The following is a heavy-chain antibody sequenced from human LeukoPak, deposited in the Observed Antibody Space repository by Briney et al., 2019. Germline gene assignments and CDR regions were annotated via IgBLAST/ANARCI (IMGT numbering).Heavy chain of an antibody. J-gene: IGHJ4*02. CDR2: IYHSGST. D-gene: IGHD5-18*01. Sequence: PSETLSLTCAVSGGSISSGGYSWRWIRQPPGKGLEWIGYIYHSGSTYYNPSLKSRVTISVDRSKNQFSLKLSSVTAADTAVYYCARVVGSYGLYYFDYWGQGTLVTVSS. V-gene: IGHV4-30-2*01. CDR3: ARVVGSYGLYYFDY. CDR1: GGSISSGGYS.